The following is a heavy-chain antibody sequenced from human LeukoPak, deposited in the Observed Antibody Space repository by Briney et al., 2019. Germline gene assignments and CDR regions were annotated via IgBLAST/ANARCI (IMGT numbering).Heavy chain of an antibody. V-gene: IGHV4-30-4*01. CDR3: ARDLGGYPFFMDV. D-gene: IGHD2-15*01. J-gene: IGHJ6*03. CDR1: GGSISSGDYY. Sequence: SETLSLTCTVSGGSISSGDYYWSWIRQPPGKGLEWIGYIYYSGSTYYNPSLKSRVTISVDTSKNQFSLKLSSVTAADTAVYYCARDLGGYPFFMDVWGRGTTVIVSS. CDR2: IYYSGST.